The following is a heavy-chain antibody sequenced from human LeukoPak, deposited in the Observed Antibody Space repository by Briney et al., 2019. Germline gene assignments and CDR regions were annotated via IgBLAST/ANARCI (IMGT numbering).Heavy chain of an antibody. V-gene: IGHV4-59*01. CDR1: GDSISSYY. CDR2: IYYSGST. Sequence: SETLSLTCTVSGDSISSYYWNWIRQPPGKGLEWIGYIYYSGSTSYNPSLKSRVTISVDTSKNQFSLKLSSVTAADTAVYYCASLGEAAAGMNWFDPWGQGTLVTVSS. D-gene: IGHD6-13*01. CDR3: ASLGEAAAGMNWFDP. J-gene: IGHJ5*02.